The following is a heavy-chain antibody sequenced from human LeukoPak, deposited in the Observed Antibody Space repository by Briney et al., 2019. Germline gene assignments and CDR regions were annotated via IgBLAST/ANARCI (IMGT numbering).Heavy chain of an antibody. CDR1: GGSISSYY. Sequence: SETLSLTCTVSGGSISSYYWSWIRQPPGKGLEWIGYIYYSGSTNYNPSPKSQVTISVDTSKNQFSLKLSSVTAADTAVYYCARGGPVPYYYYYMDVWGKGTTVTVSS. J-gene: IGHJ6*03. CDR2: IYYSGST. V-gene: IGHV4-59*01. CDR3: ARGGPVPYYYYYMDV.